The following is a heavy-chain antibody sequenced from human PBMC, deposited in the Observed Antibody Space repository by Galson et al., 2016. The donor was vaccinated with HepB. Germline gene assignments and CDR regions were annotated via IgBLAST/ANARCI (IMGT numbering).Heavy chain of an antibody. J-gene: IGHJ3*02. CDR2: ISWNSGSI. Sequence: SLRLSCAASGFTFDDYAMHWVRQAPGKGLEWVSGISWNSGSIGYADSVKGRFTISRDNAKNSLYLQMKSLRAEDTALYYCAKAALGGYCSRTSCYRGGAFDIWGQGTMVTVSS. D-gene: IGHD2-2*02. CDR3: AKAALGGYCSRTSCYRGGAFDI. V-gene: IGHV3-9*01. CDR1: GFTFDDYA.